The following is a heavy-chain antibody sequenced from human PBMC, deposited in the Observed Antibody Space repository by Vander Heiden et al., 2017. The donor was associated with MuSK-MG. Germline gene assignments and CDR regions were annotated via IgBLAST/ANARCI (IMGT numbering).Heavy chain of an antibody. CDR1: GFTFSSHW. CDR2: INSDGGST. Sequence: EVQLVASGGGLVEPGGSLRLSCVAAGFTFSSHWMHWVRQAPVKGRGWCSRINSDGGSTTYADSGKGRFTISRDNANKTLYLQMNKLRAEDTAVYYCAREIFYWGQGTLVTVSS. V-gene: IGHV3-74*01. CDR3: AREIFY. J-gene: IGHJ4*02.